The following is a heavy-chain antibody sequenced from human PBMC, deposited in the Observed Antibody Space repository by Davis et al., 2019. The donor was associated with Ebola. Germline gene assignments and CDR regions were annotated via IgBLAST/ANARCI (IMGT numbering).Heavy chain of an antibody. CDR3: ARDWPPHYGYMDV. CDR1: GYTFTSYG. V-gene: IGHV1-18*01. Sequence: ASVKVSCKASGYTFTSYGISWVRQAPGQGLEWMGWISAYNGNTNYAQKLQGRVTITADKSTSTAYMELSSLRSEDTAVYYCARDWPPHYGYMDVWGKGTTVTVSS. CDR2: ISAYNGNT. D-gene: IGHD3-10*01. J-gene: IGHJ6*03.